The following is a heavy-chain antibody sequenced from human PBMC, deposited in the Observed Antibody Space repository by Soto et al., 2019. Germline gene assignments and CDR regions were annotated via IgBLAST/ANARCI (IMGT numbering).Heavy chain of an antibody. CDR1: VGTFSSYT. CDR2: IIPILGIA. D-gene: IGHD2-15*01. Sequence: SVKVSCKASVGTFSSYTISWVRQAPGQGLEWMGRIIPILGIANYAQKFQGRVTITADKSTSTAYMELSSLRSEDTAVYYCARSVCSGGSCYVSYWGQGTLVTVSS. J-gene: IGHJ4*02. CDR3: ARSVCSGGSCYVSY. V-gene: IGHV1-69*02.